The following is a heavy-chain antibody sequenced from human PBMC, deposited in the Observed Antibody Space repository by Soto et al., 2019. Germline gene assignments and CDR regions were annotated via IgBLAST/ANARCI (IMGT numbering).Heavy chain of an antibody. Sequence: LRLSCTASGFTVGDYAMSWFRQAPGKGLEWVGFIRSKAYGGTTEYAASVKGRFTISRDDSKNIAYLQMNSLKTDDTAVYYCTRSSGPAGYDSWIDPSGPGPLVTVSS. CDR1: GFTVGDYA. CDR2: IRSKAYGGTT. J-gene: IGHJ5*02. V-gene: IGHV3-49*03. CDR3: TRSSGPAGYDSWIDP. D-gene: IGHD6-25*01.